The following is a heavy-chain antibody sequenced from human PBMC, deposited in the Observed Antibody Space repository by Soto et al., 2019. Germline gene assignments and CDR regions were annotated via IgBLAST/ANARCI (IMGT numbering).Heavy chain of an antibody. D-gene: IGHD6-6*01. CDR2: INPNSGGT. CDR1: GYTFTGYY. V-gene: IGHV1-2*02. J-gene: IGHJ4*02. CDR3: ARSLSTIAARPDY. Sequence: QVQLVQSGAEVKRPGASVKVSCKASGYTFTGYYMHWVRQAPGQGLEWMGWINPNSGGTNYAQKFQGRVTMTGDTSISTAYMELSRLRSDDTAVYYCARSLSTIAARPDYWGQGTLVTVSS.